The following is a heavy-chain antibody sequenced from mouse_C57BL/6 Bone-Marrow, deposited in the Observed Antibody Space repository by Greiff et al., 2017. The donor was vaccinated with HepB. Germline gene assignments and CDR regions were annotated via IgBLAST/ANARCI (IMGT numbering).Heavy chain of an antibody. CDR1: GFTFTDYY. CDR3: ARDYGSVFDY. J-gene: IGHJ2*01. Sequence: EVQGVESGGGLVQPGGSLSLSCAASGFTFTDYYMSWVRQPPGKALEWLGFIRNKANGYTTEYSASVKGRFTISRDNAKNTLFLQMTSLRSEDTAMYYCARDYGSVFDYWGQGTTLTVSS. V-gene: IGHV7-3*01. D-gene: IGHD1-1*01. CDR2: IRNKANGYTT.